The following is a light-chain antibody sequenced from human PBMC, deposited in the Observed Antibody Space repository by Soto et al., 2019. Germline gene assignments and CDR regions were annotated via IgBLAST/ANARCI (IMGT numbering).Light chain of an antibody. CDR2: DAS. CDR1: QSISSW. J-gene: IGKJ5*01. Sequence: DIQMTQSPSTLSASVGDRVTITCRASQSISSWLAWYQQKPGKAPKLLIYDASSLESGVPSTFSGSGSGTEFTLTISSLHPDDFATYYCLQSHSTPLTFGQGT. V-gene: IGKV1-5*01. CDR3: LQSHSTPLT.